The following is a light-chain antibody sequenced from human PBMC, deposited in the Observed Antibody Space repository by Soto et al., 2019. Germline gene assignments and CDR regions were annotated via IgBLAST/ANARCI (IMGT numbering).Light chain of an antibody. Sequence: EVLMGQSRATLSVSPGVRATLSCGASQSVGSGLSWYQKKPGKAPRLLIYGASTRATRSPARLRGSGYGTELTIILSSMQSEDSEVYSCQQYDNWPITFAQGTRLEIK. J-gene: IGKJ5*01. CDR3: QQYDNWPIT. V-gene: IGKV3-15*01. CDR1: QSVGSG. CDR2: GAS.